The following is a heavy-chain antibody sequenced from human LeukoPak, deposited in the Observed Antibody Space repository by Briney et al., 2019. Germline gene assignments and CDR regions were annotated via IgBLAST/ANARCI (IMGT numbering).Heavy chain of an antibody. D-gene: IGHD6-6*01. CDR2: INHSGST. J-gene: IGHJ2*01. Sequence: KTSETLSLTCAVYGGSFSGYYWSWIRQPPGKGLEWIGEINHSGSTNYNPSLKSRVTMSVDTSKNQFSLKLSSVTAADTAVYYCARERVSSIAARKYWYFDLWGRGTLVTVSS. V-gene: IGHV4-34*01. CDR1: GGSFSGYY. CDR3: ARERVSSIAARKYWYFDL.